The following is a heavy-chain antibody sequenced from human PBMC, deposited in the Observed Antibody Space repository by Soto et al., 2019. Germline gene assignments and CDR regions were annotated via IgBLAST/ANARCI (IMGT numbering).Heavy chain of an antibody. CDR1: GGTFSSYA. CDR3: ASSQGSSTSLEIYYYYSYGMDV. D-gene: IGHD2-2*01. Sequence: QVQLVQSGAEVKKPGSSVKVSGKASGGTFSSYAISWVRQAPGQGLEWMGGIIPISGTANSAQKFQGRVTITADESTSTAYMELSSLRSEDTAVYYCASSQGSSTSLEIYYYYSYGMDVWGQGTTVTVSS. CDR2: IIPISGTA. V-gene: IGHV1-69*01. J-gene: IGHJ6*02.